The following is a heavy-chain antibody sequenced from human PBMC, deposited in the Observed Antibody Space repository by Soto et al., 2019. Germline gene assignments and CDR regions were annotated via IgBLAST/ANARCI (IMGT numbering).Heavy chain of an antibody. J-gene: IGHJ4*02. D-gene: IGHD2-2*01. CDR1: GYTFTSYG. Sequence: QVPLVQSGAEVKKPGGSVKVSCKASGYTFTSYGISWVRQAPGQGLEWMGWISAYNGNTNYAQKLQGRVTMTTDTSTSTAYMELRSLRSDDTAVYYCVRDRRGGVVTAADFDYWGQGTLVTVSS. V-gene: IGHV1-18*01. CDR2: ISAYNGNT. CDR3: VRDRRGGVVTAADFDY.